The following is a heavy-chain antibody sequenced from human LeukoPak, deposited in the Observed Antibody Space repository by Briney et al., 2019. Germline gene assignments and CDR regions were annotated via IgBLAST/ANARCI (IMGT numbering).Heavy chain of an antibody. CDR2: IRYDGSNK. J-gene: IGHJ5*02. D-gene: IGHD3-10*01. CDR3: AKEAVRGSNNWFDP. Sequence: PGGSLRLSCAVSGVSFSGYAMHWVRQAPGKGLEWVAFIRYDGSNKYYADSVKGRFTISRDNSKNTLYLQMNSLRAEDTAVYYCAKEAVRGSNNWFDPWGQGTLVTVSS. CDR1: GVSFSGYA. V-gene: IGHV3-30*02.